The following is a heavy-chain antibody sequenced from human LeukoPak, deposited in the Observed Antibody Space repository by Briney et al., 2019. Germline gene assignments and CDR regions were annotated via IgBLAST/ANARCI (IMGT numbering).Heavy chain of an antibody. Sequence: GGSRTPSSAAAGFSLGSFAVRWVRPVPGEVRGWVSAFSGCGWSTYYADSVKGRFTNSRDNTKNPMYLQINSLRAEDTAVYYCAKGDPAGWYGVSTDAFDIWGQGTMVTVSS. CDR1: GFSLGSFA. D-gene: IGHD6-19*01. J-gene: IGHJ3*02. CDR3: AKGDPAGWYGVSTDAFDI. V-gene: IGHV3-23*01. CDR2: FSGCGWST.